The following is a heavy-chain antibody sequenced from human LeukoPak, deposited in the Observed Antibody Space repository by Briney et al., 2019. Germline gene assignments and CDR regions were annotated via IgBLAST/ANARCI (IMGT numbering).Heavy chain of an antibody. CDR3: ARDLGGSGSYPYYYYMDV. V-gene: IGHV1-69*06. CDR2: ILPIFGTT. J-gene: IGHJ6*03. CDR1: GYTFINYG. D-gene: IGHD3-10*01. Sequence: SVKVSCKASGYTFINYGISWVRQAPGQGLEWMGGILPIFGTTNYAQKFRARVTITADKSTSTAYMELSSLRSEDTAVYYCARDLGGSGSYPYYYYMDVWGKGTTVTVSS.